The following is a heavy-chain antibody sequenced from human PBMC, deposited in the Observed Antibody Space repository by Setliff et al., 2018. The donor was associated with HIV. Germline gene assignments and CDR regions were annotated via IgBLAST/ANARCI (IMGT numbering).Heavy chain of an antibody. CDR1: GASIRGHY. CDR2: IYYSGNT. Sequence: ETLSLTCSVSGASIRGHYWSWIRQSPGKGLEWIGNIYYSGNTNYNPSFKSRVTISVDTSKNQFSLRVNSVTAADTAVYYCARSLVPSGYYYGRHAFDIWGQGTMVTVSS. V-gene: IGHV4-59*08. J-gene: IGHJ3*02. D-gene: IGHD3-22*01. CDR3: ARSLVPSGYYYGRHAFDI.